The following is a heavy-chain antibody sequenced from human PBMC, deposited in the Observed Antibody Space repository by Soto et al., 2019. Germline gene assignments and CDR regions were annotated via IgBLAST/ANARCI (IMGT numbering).Heavy chain of an antibody. CDR2: ISGLGGST. Sequence: EVPLLESGGDLVQPGGSLRLSCVGSGFTFSNYSMSWVRQASGMWLEWVSAISGLGGSTYYADSVKCRFTISRDYSKNTLYLQMNSLRDEDTAVYYCANSSKSGDSDFGDNWGQGTLVTVSS. D-gene: IGHD5-12*01. CDR1: GFTFSNYS. V-gene: IGHV3-23*01. CDR3: ANSSKSGDSDFGDN. J-gene: IGHJ4*02.